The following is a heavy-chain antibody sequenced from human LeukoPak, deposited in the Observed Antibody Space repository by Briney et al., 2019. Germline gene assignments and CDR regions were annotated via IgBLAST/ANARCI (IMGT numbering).Heavy chain of an antibody. CDR1: GGSFSGYY. D-gene: IGHD3-10*01. CDR3: ARVPRGNLRYYYYYMDV. J-gene: IGHJ6*03. V-gene: IGHV4-34*01. CDR2: INHSRST. Sequence: SETLSLTCAVYGGSFSGYYWSWIRQPPGKRLEWIGEINHSRSTNYNPSLKSRVTISVDTSKNQFSLKLSYVTAADTAVYYCARVPRGNLRYYYYYMDVWGKGTTVTVSS.